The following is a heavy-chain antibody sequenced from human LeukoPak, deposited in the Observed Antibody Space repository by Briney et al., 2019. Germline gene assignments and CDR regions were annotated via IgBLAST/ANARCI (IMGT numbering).Heavy chain of an antibody. CDR2: INTNTGNP. J-gene: IGHJ3*02. Sequence: ASVKVSCKASGYTFTSYAMNWVRQAPGQGLEWMGWINTNTGNPTYAQGFTGRFVFSLDASVSTAYLQISSLKAEDTAVYYCASPGIAAAGIAFDIWGQGTMVTVSS. D-gene: IGHD6-13*01. CDR1: GYTFTSYA. V-gene: IGHV7-4-1*02. CDR3: ASPGIAAAGIAFDI.